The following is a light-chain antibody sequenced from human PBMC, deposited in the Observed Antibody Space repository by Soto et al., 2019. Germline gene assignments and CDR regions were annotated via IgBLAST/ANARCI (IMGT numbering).Light chain of an antibody. J-gene: IGLJ2*01. CDR1: SNDVGGYDY. CDR2: DVT. CDR3: CSYAGNYTF. V-gene: IGLV2-11*01. Sequence: QSVLTQPRSVSGSPGQSVTISCTGTSNDVGGYDYVSWYQQYPGKAPTYILYDVTKRPSGVPDRFSGSKSGNTASLTISGLQADDEADYYCCSYAGNYTFFGGGTKLTGL.